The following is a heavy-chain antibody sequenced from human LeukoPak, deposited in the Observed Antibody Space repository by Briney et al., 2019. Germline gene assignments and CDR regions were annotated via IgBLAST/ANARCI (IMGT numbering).Heavy chain of an antibody. J-gene: IGHJ4*02. D-gene: IGHD1-26*01. Sequence: RGSLRLSCAASGFTFSSYAMHWVRQAPGKGLEWVAVISYDGSNKYYADSVKGRFTISRDNSKNTLYLQMNSLRAEDTAVYYCARDGGGGSYSVYGFFDYWGQGTLVTVSS. CDR2: ISYDGSNK. V-gene: IGHV3-30*04. CDR1: GFTFSSYA. CDR3: ARDGGGGSYSVYGFFDY.